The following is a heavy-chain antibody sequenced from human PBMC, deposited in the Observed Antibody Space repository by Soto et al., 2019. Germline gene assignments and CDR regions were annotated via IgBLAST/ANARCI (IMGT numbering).Heavy chain of an antibody. CDR2: VFYNGNT. CDR3: ARRAAHPYYYYGMDV. J-gene: IGHJ6*02. CDR1: GDSVSSSGYY. Sequence: PSETLSLTCTVSGDSVSSSGYYWGWIRQPPGKGLEWVGSVFYNGNTYYNPSLKSRVSISVDTSNNQFSLMLSSVTAADTAVYYCARRAAHPYYYYGMDVWGQGTTVTVSS. D-gene: IGHD6-6*01. V-gene: IGHV4-39*01.